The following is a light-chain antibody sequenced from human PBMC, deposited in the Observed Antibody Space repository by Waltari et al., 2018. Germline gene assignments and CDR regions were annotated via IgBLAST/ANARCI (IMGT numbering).Light chain of an antibody. CDR1: SSDIGAYNH. J-gene: IGLJ3*02. CDR2: DVS. CDR3: ASYTTSGTLV. Sequence: QSALTQPASVSGSPGKSLTISCSGTSSDIGAYNHVSWYQQHPGKAPKLLIYDVSTRPAGVSNHFSGSKSGNTASLTISGLQAEDEADYYCASYTTSGTLVFGGGTKLTVL. V-gene: IGLV2-14*03.